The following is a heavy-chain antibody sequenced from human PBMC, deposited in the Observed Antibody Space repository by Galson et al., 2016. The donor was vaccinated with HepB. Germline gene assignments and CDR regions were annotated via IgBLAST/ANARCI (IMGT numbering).Heavy chain of an antibody. D-gene: IGHD6-13*01. CDR3: ASQQSHNFAN. CDR1: GFTFVDHY. CDR2: IRPDGSES. Sequence: SLRLSCAASGFTFVDHYMTWVRQAPGKGLESVAKIRPDGSESYYVDSVKGRFTISRDNAKNSLYLQMNSLRGEDTALYYCASQQSHNFANWGQGALVTVSS. J-gene: IGHJ4*02. V-gene: IGHV3-7*01.